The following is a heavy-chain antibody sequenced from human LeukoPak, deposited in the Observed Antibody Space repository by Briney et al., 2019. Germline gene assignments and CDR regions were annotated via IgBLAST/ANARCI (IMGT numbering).Heavy chain of an antibody. CDR2: IYYSGST. CDR1: GGSITTFY. J-gene: IGHJ5*02. D-gene: IGHD6-13*01. Sequence: SETLSLTCTVSGGSITTFYWSWIRQPPGKGLEWIGHIYYSGSTNYSPSLKSRVTISVDTSKNQFSLKLSSVTAADTAVYYCARQRDSSGWFWFDPWGQGTLVTVSS. V-gene: IGHV4-59*08. CDR3: ARQRDSSGWFWFDP.